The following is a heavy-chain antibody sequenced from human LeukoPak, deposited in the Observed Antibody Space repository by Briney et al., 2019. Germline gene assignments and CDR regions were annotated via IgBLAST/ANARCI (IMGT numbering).Heavy chain of an antibody. D-gene: IGHD6-13*01. CDR1: GGTFSSYA. Sequence: SVKVSCKASGGTFSSYAISWVRQAPGQGLEWMGRIIPILGIANYAQKFQGRVTITADKSTSTVYMELSFLGSEDTAMYYCARARRSDSSWYDFWGQGTLVTVSS. CDR3: ARARRSDSSWYDF. J-gene: IGHJ5*01. V-gene: IGHV1-69*04. CDR2: IIPILGIA.